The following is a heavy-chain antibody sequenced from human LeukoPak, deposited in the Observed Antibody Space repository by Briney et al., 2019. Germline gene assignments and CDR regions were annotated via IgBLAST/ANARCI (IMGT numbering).Heavy chain of an antibody. CDR2: IRSKANGGTT. CDR3: THDTIGYAYCYDF. J-gene: IGHJ4*02. CDR1: GFTFGDYA. D-gene: IGHD3-22*01. Sequence: GGSLRLSCTASGFTFGDYALTWVRQAPGRGLEWVGFIRSKANGGTTECAASVKGRFTISRDDSKSTAYLQMNSLKTEDTAVYYCTHDTIGYAYCYDFWSQGTLVTVSS. V-gene: IGHV3-49*04.